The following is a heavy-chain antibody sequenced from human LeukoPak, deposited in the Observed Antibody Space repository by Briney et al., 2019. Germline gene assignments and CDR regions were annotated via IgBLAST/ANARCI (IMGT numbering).Heavy chain of an antibody. V-gene: IGHV4-38-2*02. D-gene: IGHD3-16*02. Sequence: SETLSLTCTVSGYSISSGYYWGWIRQPPGKGLEWIGSIYHSGRTFYNPSLKSRVTISVDTSKNQFSLKLTSVTAADTAVYYCARDYRVSLSDTSPDDAFDVWGQGTVVTVSS. CDR3: ARDYRVSLSDTSPDDAFDV. CDR2: IYHSGRT. CDR1: GYSISSGYY. J-gene: IGHJ3*01.